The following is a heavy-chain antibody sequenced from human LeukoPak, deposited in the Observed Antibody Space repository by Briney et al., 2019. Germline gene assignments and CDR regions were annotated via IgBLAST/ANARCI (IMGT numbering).Heavy chain of an antibody. CDR2: INPSGGST. CDR3: ARGDTVTIDAFDI. D-gene: IGHD4-17*01. V-gene: IGHV1-46*01. J-gene: IGHJ3*02. CDR1: GYTFGSYY. Sequence: ASVKVSCKASGYTFGSYYMHWVRQAPGQGLDWMGIINPSGGSTSYAQYFQGRVTMTRDTSTSTVYMELSSLRSEDTAVYYCARGDTVTIDAFDIWGQGTMVTVSS.